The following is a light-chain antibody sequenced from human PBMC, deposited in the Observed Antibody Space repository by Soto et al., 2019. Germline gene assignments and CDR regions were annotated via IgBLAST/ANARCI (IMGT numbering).Light chain of an antibody. J-gene: IGLJ3*02. Sequence: QSALTQPRSVSGSPGQSVTISCTGISSDVGGNDYVSWYQQHPGKAPKLMIYDVSRRPSGVPDRFSGSESGNTASLTISGLQPEDEADYYCCSYAGTDTLGVFGGGTKLTVL. CDR2: DVS. V-gene: IGLV2-11*01. CDR3: CSYAGTDTLGV. CDR1: SSDVGGNDY.